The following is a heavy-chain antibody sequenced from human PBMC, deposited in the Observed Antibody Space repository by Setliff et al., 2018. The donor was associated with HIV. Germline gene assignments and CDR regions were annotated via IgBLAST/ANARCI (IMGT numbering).Heavy chain of an antibody. CDR2: MDPKSGHT. CDR3: AWAMRPGTGWLLYFYYYLDV. CDR1: GYSFTDND. D-gene: IGHD6-19*01. J-gene: IGHJ6*03. V-gene: IGHV1-8*01. Sequence: ASVKVSCKASGYSFTDNDINWVRQATGQGLEWMGWMDPKSGHTVYAEKFQGRVTITRDTSISTAYMELSSLRSEDTAVYFCAWAMRPGTGWLLYFYYYLDVWGTGTTVTVS.